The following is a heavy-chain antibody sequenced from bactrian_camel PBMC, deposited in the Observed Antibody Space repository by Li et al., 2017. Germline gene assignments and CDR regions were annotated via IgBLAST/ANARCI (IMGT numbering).Heavy chain of an antibody. CDR3: ASSRPIFGPSSRATMQPADYAF. CDR2: AASNGQI. J-gene: IGHJ4*01. D-gene: IGHD4*01. V-gene: IGHV3S53*01. CDR1: GYNPHSDY. Sequence: HVQLVESGGGSVQGGGSLRLSCVGSGYNPHSDYCLGWFRQFPGKEREGVAVAASNGQITYGDSAKGRFTISKDDAKNTLDLQMNSLSLDDTAMYFCASSRPIFGPSSRATMQPADYAFWGQGTQVTVS.